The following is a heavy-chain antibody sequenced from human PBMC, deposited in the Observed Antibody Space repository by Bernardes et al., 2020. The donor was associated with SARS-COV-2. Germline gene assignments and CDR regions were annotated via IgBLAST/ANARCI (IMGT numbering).Heavy chain of an antibody. V-gene: IGHV3-48*01. CDR2: ISGSGSTI. Sequence: GRSLRLSCVVSGFISIFTSYSMNWVLQAPGKGLECVAHISGSGSTIYYADSVKGRFTISRDNAKNSVYLQMNSLRVEDTAVYFCAREGYSYGSDYWGQGTQVTVSS. CDR3: AREGYSYGSDY. CDR1: GFISIFTSYS. D-gene: IGHD5-18*01. J-gene: IGHJ4*02.